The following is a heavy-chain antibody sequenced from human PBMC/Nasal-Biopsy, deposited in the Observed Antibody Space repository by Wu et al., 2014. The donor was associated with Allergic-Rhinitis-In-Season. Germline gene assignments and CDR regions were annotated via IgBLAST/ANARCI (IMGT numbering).Heavy chain of an antibody. CDR2: VDTNGPT. J-gene: IGHJ4*01. CDR1: GGSISSDSSY. Sequence: TLSLTCIVSGGSISSDSSYWSWIRQPAGKGLEWIGRVDTNGPTKYNPSFKSRVTISLDTSKNQFSLRLTSVTAADTAVYYCAKQTRYSSGWYNSSFDYWGHGTLVTVSS. CDR3: AKQTRYSSGWYNSSFDY. V-gene: IGHV4-61*02. D-gene: IGHD6-19*01.